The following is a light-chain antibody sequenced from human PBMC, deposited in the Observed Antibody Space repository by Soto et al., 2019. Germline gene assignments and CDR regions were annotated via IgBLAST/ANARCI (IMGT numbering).Light chain of an antibody. CDR3: QQFGGSPRT. J-gene: IGKJ1*01. CDR2: GAS. V-gene: IGKV3-20*01. Sequence: EIVLTQSPGTLSLSPGERATLSCRASQSVSSSYLAWYQQKPGQAPRLLIYGASIRATGIPDRFSGSGSGTDFTLTISRLEPEDFAVYYCQQFGGSPRTFGQGTRVVIK. CDR1: QSVSSSY.